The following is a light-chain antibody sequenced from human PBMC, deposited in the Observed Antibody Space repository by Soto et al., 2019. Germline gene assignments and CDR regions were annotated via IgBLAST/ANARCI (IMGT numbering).Light chain of an antibody. J-gene: IGKJ1*01. CDR1: QTISTY. Sequence: DIYMTQSPSSLTASVGDRVTITCRAGQTISTYLNWYLQKPGKAPKLLIYAASSLQSGVSSRFSGSGSGTDLTLTISSLQPEDFATYYCQQGYSAPRTFGQGTKVEIK. V-gene: IGKV1-39*01. CDR2: AAS. CDR3: QQGYSAPRT.